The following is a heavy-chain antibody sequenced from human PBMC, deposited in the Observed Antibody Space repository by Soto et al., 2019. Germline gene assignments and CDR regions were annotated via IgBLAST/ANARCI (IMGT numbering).Heavy chain of an antibody. V-gene: IGHV3-48*02. Sequence: GGSLRLSSAASGGNFSSYSMNWVRQAPGKGLEWVSYISSSSSTIYYADSVKGRFTISRDNAKNSLYLQMNSLRDEDTAVYYCARVYYYDSSGYYQNPAFDIWGQGTMVTVSS. CDR1: GGNFSSYS. CDR2: ISSSSSTI. CDR3: ARVYYYDSSGYYQNPAFDI. J-gene: IGHJ3*02. D-gene: IGHD3-22*01.